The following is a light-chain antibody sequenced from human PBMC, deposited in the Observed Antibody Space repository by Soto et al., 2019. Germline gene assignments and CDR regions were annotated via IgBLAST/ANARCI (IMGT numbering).Light chain of an antibody. Sequence: QSVLTQSPSASASLGASVKLTCTLSSGHGNYVIAWHQQQPEKGPRFLMKVKNDGSHNKGDGSPDRFSGSSSGAERYLAISSLQSEDEAGCFCQTWDTGIVVFGGGTKVTVL. CDR2: VKNDGSH. V-gene: IGLV4-69*01. J-gene: IGLJ2*01. CDR3: QTWDTGIVV. CDR1: SGHGNYV.